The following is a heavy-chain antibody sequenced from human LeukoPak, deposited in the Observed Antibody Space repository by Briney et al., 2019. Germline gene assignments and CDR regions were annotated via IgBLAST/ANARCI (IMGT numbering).Heavy chain of an antibody. V-gene: IGHV4-59*01. J-gene: IGHJ6*02. CDR2: MSYRGST. D-gene: IGHD6-13*01. CDR3: AKVRGIAAAGKNSYYSLNV. CDR1: GASISTYS. Sequence: SETLSLTCTVSGASISTYSWNWIRQAPGRGLEWIGYMSYRGSTNFNPSLRGRGTMSLDTSKKQFSLELTSVTAEDTAVYYCAKVRGIAAAGKNSYYSLNVWGQGTPVTVAS.